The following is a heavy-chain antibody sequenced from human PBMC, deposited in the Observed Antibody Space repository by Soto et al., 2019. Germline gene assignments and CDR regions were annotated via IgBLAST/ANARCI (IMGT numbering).Heavy chain of an antibody. Sequence: VGSLRLSCAASGFTFSSYSMNWVRQAPGKGLEWVSSISSSSSYIYYADSVKGRFTISRDNAKNSLYLQMNSLRAEDTAVYYCARDLSIQGRFLEWLPHGYYGMDVWGQGTTVTVSS. CDR2: ISSSSSYI. D-gene: IGHD3-3*01. CDR1: GFTFSSYS. CDR3: ARDLSIQGRFLEWLPHGYYGMDV. V-gene: IGHV3-21*01. J-gene: IGHJ6*02.